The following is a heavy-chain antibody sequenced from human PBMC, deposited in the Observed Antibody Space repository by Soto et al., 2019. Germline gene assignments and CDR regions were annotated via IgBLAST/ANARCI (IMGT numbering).Heavy chain of an antibody. D-gene: IGHD2-2*01. J-gene: IGHJ6*02. CDR3: ARGRIVVVPAAILSYYYGMDV. Sequence: ASVKVSCKASGYTFTSYDINWLRQATGQGLEWMGWMNPNSGNTGYAQKFQGRVTMTRNTSISTAYMELSSLRSEDTAVYYCARGRIVVVPAAILSYYYGMDVWGQGTTVTVSS. V-gene: IGHV1-8*01. CDR2: MNPNSGNT. CDR1: GYTFTSYD.